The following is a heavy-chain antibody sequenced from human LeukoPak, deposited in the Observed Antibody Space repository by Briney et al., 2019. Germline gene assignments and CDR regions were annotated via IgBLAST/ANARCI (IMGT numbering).Heavy chain of an antibody. Sequence: GASVKVSCKASGYTFTGYYMHWVRQAPGQGLEWMGRINPNSGGTNYAQKFQGRVTMTRDTSISTAYMELSRLRSDDTAVYYCARVFELTGTTGGDYWGQGTLVTVSS. V-gene: IGHV1-2*06. CDR2: INPNSGGT. D-gene: IGHD1-7*01. CDR3: ARVFELTGTTGGDY. CDR1: GYTFTGYY. J-gene: IGHJ4*02.